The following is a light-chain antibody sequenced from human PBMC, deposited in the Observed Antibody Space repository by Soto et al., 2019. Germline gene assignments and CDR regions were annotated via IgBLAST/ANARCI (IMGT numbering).Light chain of an antibody. CDR3: KQYHDWYA. CDR2: DAD. V-gene: IGKV3-15*01. Sequence: DIVMTQSPPTLSVSPGDSATLSCRASQSVTSNLAWYQQKPGQPTRLLIYDADTRATGVPAMFSGSGSGTEFALTISSLQSEDSAVYCCKQYHDWYAFGQGTKLEI. J-gene: IGKJ2*01. CDR1: QSVTSN.